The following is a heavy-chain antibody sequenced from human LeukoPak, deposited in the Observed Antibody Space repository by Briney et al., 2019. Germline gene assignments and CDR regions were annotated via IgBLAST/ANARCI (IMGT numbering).Heavy chain of an antibody. Sequence: PGGSLRLSCAASGFTFSSYAMSWVRQAPGKGLEWVSGISGSGGSTYYADPVKGRFTISRDNSKNTLYLQMNSLRAEDTAVYYCAKNSRTTVTTGGDYWGQGTLVTVSS. CDR2: ISGSGGST. V-gene: IGHV3-23*01. D-gene: IGHD4-17*01. CDR3: AKNSRTTVTTGGDY. CDR1: GFTFSSYA. J-gene: IGHJ4*02.